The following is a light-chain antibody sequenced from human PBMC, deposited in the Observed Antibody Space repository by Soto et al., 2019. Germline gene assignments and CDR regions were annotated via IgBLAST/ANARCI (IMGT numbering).Light chain of an antibody. CDR2: DVR. CDR3: SSYTSSSTDV. J-gene: IGLJ1*01. CDR1: SSDVGGYNY. V-gene: IGLV2-14*01. Sequence: QSALTQPASVSGSPGQSITISCTGTSSDVGGYNYVSWYQQHPGRAPKLMIYDVRIRPSGVSNRFSGSKSGNTASLTISGLQAEDEADYYCSSYTSSSTDVFGTGTKVTVL.